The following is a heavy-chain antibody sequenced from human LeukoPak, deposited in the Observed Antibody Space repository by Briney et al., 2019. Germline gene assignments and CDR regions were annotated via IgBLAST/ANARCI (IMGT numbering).Heavy chain of an antibody. CDR1: GGTFSSYA. Sequence: ASVKVSCKASGGTFSSYAISWVRQAPGQGLEWMGGIIPIFGKANYAQKFQGRVTITTDESTSTAYMELSSLRSEDTAVYYCARGLNRNAFDIWGQGTMVTVSS. J-gene: IGHJ3*02. CDR3: ARGLNRNAFDI. CDR2: IIPIFGKA. D-gene: IGHD1-14*01. V-gene: IGHV1-69*05.